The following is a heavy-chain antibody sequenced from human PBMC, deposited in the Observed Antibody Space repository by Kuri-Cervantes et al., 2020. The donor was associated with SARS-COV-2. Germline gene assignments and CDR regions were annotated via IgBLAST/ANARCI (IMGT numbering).Heavy chain of an antibody. CDR3: ARLRPIVATTNYFDY. J-gene: IGHJ4*02. CDR1: GFTFSSYA. V-gene: IGHV3-30-3*01. CDR2: ISYDGSNK. D-gene: IGHD5-12*01. Sequence: GGSLKLSFAASGFTFSSYAMHWVRQAPGKGLEWVAVISYDGSNKYYADSVKGRFTISRDNSKNTLYLQMNSLRAEDTAVYYCARLRPIVATTNYFDYWGQGTLVTDSS.